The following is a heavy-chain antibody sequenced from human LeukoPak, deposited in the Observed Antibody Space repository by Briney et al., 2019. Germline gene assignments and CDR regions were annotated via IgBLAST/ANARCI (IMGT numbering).Heavy chain of an antibody. V-gene: IGHV1-2*02. CDR2: INPNSGGT. CDR3: ARDLEV. CDR1: GYTFTDYY. Sequence: ASVKVSCKASGYTFTDYYMHWVRQAPGQGLEWMGWINPNSGGTSYAQNPQGRVTMTRDTSISTAYMELSRLRSDDTAIYYCARDLEVWGQGTLVAVSS. J-gene: IGHJ4*02.